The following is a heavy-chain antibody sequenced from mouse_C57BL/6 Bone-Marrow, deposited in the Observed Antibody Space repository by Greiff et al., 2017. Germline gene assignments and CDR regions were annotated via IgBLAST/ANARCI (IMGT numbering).Heavy chain of an antibody. D-gene: IGHD1-1*02. J-gene: IGHJ1*03. Sequence: EVQVVESGGGLVQPKGSLKLSCAASGFTFNTYAMHWVRQAPGKGLEWVARIRSKSSNYATYYADSVKDRFTISRDKTQRILYLQMNNLKTEETAMYYCVRSNGPRYFDVWGTGTTVTVSS. CDR1: GFTFNTYA. CDR3: VRSNGPRYFDV. CDR2: IRSKSSNYAT. V-gene: IGHV10-3*01.